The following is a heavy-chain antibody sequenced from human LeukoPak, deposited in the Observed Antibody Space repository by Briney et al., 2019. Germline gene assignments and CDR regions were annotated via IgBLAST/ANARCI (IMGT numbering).Heavy chain of an antibody. J-gene: IGHJ6*03. V-gene: IGHV5-51*01. D-gene: IGHD6-13*01. CDR2: IYPGDSDT. CDR3: ARQWAGIAAAGTLSYYYYYMDV. Sequence: GESLKISCKGSGYSFTSYWIGWVRQMPGKGLEWMGIIYPGDSDTRYSPSFQGQVTISADKSISTAYLQWSSLKASDTAMYYCARQWAGIAAAGTLSYYYYYMDVWGKGTTVTVSS. CDR1: GYSFTSYW.